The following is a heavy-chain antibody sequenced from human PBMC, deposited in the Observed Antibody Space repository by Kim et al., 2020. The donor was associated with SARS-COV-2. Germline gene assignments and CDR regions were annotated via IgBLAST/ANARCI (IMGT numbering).Heavy chain of an antibody. CDR2: ISYDGSNK. J-gene: IGHJ4*03. Sequence: GGSLRLSCAASGFTFSSYGMHWVRQAPGKGLEWVAVISYDGSNKYYADSVKGRFTISRDNSKNTLYLQMNSLRAEDTAVYYCAKDSDPYCGGDCYFDYWG. V-gene: IGHV3-30*18. D-gene: IGHD2-21*01. CDR1: GFTFSSYG. CDR3: AKDSDPYCGGDCYFDY.